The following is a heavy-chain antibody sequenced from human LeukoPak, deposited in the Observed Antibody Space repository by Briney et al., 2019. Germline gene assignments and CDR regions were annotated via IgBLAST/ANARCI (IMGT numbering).Heavy chain of an antibody. CDR3: ARDFRYGDYVRPRYYFDY. J-gene: IGHJ4*02. V-gene: IGHV1-3*01. CDR1: GYTFTSYA. Sequence: GASVKVSCKASGYTFTSYAMHWVRQAPGQSLEWMGWINAGNGNTKYSQKFQGRVTITRDTSASTAYMELSSLRSEDTAVYYCARDFRYGDYVRPRYYFDYWGQGTLVTVSS. CDR2: INAGNGNT. D-gene: IGHD4-17*01.